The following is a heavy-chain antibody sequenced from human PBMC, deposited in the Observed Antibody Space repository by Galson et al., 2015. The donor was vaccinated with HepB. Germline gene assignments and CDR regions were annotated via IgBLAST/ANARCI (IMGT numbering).Heavy chain of an antibody. V-gene: IGHV3-23*01. CDR2: ISGSGGST. J-gene: IGHJ4*02. CDR3: ARSLRSYPFLGQPAESAKRIDY. Sequence: SLRLSCAASGFTFSSYAMSWVRQAPGKGLEWVSAISGSGGSTYYADSMKGRFTISRDNSKNTLYLQMNSLRAEDTAVYYCARSLRSYPFLGQPAESAKRIDYWGQGTLVTVSS. D-gene: IGHD1-26*01. CDR1: GFTFSSYA.